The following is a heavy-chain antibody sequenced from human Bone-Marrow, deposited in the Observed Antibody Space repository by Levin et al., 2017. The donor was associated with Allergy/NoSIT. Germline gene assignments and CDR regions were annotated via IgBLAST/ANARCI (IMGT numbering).Heavy chain of an antibody. CDR2: ISASSTYI. J-gene: IGHJ4*02. Sequence: GGSLRLSCAASGFTFSAYSMNWVRQAPGKGLEWVSSISASSTYIYYADSMKGRFTISRDNAKNSLYLQINSLRAEDTAVYYCSRGPAEAGFDYWGQGTLVTVSS. CDR1: GFTFSAYS. V-gene: IGHV3-21*01. CDR3: SRGPAEAGFDY.